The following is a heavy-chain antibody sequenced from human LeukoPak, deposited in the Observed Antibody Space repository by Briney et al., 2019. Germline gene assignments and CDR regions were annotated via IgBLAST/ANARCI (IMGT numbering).Heavy chain of an antibody. V-gene: IGHV4-59*01. J-gene: IGHJ4*02. CDR1: GGSISRYF. CDR2: IYYSGST. Sequence: SETLSLTCTVSGGSISRYFWSWIRQPPGKGLEWIGYIYYSGSTNYNPSLKSRVTISVDTSKNQFSLKLSTVTAADTAVYYCARTGAAAMHFDYWGQGTLVTVSS. D-gene: IGHD6-13*01. CDR3: ARTGAAAMHFDY.